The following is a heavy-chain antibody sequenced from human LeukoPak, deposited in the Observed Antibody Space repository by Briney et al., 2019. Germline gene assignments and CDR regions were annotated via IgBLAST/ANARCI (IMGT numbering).Heavy chain of an antibody. D-gene: IGHD6-25*01. CDR3: ARGGLGYRYFDY. CDR1: GFTFSSYW. Sequence: GGSLRLSCAASGFTFSSYWMSWVRQAPGKGLEWVANIKRDGSEKYYVDSVKGRFSISRDNAKNSLDLQMNSLRAEDTAVYYCARGGLGYRYFDYWGQGTLVTVSS. CDR2: IKRDGSEK. V-gene: IGHV3-7*05. J-gene: IGHJ4*02.